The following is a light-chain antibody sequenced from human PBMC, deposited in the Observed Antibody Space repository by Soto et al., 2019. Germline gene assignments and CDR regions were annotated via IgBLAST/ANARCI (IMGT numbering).Light chain of an antibody. Sequence: EIVVTQSPATLSVSPGDRVTLSCRASQSVRSNSAWYQQRPGQAPRLLIYGASTRATGIPARFSGSGYGTEFTLTISSLQSEDFAVYYCQQYGSSPMYTFGQGTKLEIK. CDR3: QQYGSSPMYT. V-gene: IGKV3-15*01. CDR1: QSVRSN. J-gene: IGKJ2*01. CDR2: GAS.